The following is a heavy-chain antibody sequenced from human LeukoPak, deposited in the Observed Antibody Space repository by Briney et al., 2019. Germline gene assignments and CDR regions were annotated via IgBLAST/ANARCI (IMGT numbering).Heavy chain of an antibody. CDR2: FDPEDGET. CDR1: GYTLTELS. D-gene: IGHD2-2*02. J-gene: IGHJ4*02. V-gene: IGHV1-24*01. Sequence: GASVKVSCKVSGYTLTELSMHWVRQAPGKGLEWMGGFDPEDGETIYAQKFQGRVTMTEDTSTDTAYMELSSLRSEDTAVYYCATDIRYCSSTSCYTEFSYWGQGTLVTVSS. CDR3: ATDIRYCSSTSCYTEFSY.